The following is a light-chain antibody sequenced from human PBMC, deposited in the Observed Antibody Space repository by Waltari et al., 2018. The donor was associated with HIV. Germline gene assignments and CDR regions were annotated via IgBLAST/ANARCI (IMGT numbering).Light chain of an antibody. CDR3: SSYAGSSLYV. CDR2: EVS. CDR1: SRDVGGYNY. J-gene: IGLJ1*01. Sequence: QSALTQPASVSGSPGQSITISCTGTSRDVGGYNYVSWYQQHPGKAPKLMIFEVSNRPSGVSNRFSGSKSVNTASLTISGLQAEDEADYYCSSYAGSSLYVFGTGTKVTVL. V-gene: IGLV2-14*01.